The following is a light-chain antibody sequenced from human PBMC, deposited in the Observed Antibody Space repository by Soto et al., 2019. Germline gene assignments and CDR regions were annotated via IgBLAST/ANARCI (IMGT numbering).Light chain of an antibody. CDR3: QQSYSTPRIT. CDR1: QSISSY. CDR2: AAS. Sequence: DIPMTQSPSSLSASVGDRVTITCRASQSISSYLNWYQQKPGKAPKLLIYAASSLQSAVPSRFSGSGSGTDFTLTISSLQPEDFATYYCQQSYSTPRITFGQGTRLEIK. J-gene: IGKJ5*01. V-gene: IGKV1-39*01.